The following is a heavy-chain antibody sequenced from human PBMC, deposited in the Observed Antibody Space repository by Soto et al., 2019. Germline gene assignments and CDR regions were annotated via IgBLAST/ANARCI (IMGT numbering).Heavy chain of an antibody. CDR2: INNSGST. J-gene: IGHJ6*02. Sequence: SETLSLTCTVSGGSVSSASDCWNWIRHPPGKGLEWIGEINNSGSTNYNPTLKSRGTISVDTSKNQFSLKLSSVTAADTAVYYCARGRVARWVQLWAYYYYGMDVWGQGTTVTVSS. CDR1: GGSVSSASDC. V-gene: IGHV4-39*07. CDR3: ARGRVARWVQLWAYYYYGMDV. D-gene: IGHD5-18*01.